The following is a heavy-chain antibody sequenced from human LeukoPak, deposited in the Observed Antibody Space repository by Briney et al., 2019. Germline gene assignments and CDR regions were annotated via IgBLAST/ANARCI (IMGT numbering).Heavy chain of an antibody. CDR3: ARELPFDY. CDR2: IKSDGSRT. D-gene: IGHD2-15*01. V-gene: IGHV3-74*01. CDR1: GFTFSNYW. J-gene: IGHJ4*02. Sequence: GGSLRLSCAASGFTFSNYWMHWVRQAPGKGLVWASRIKSDGSRTDYADSVKGRFTISRDNAKNTLYLQMNSLRAEDTAVYYCARELPFDYWGQGTLVTVSS.